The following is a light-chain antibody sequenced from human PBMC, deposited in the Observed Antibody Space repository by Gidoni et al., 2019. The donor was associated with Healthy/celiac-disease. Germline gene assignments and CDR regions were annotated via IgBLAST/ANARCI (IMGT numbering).Light chain of an antibody. CDR1: QSVSSSY. CDR2: GAS. V-gene: IGKV3-20*01. Sequence: IVLAQSPGTLSLSPAERATLSCRASQSVSSSYLAWCQQKPGQAPSLLISGASSRATGIPDRFSGSGSGTGFTLTISRLEPEDFAVYYCQHYGSSAWTFGQGTKVESK. J-gene: IGKJ1*01. CDR3: QHYGSSAWT.